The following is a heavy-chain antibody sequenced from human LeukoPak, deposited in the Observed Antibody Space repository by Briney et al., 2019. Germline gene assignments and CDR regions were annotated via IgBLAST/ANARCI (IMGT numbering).Heavy chain of an antibody. CDR1: GGSFSGYY. D-gene: IGHD6-19*01. CDR3: ARVRLPGDSSGCIDY. CDR2: INHSGST. Sequence: SETLSLTCAVYGGSFSGYYWSWIRQPPGKGLEWIGEINHSGSTNYNPSLKSRVTISVGTSKNQFSLKLSSVTAADTAVCYCARVRLPGDSSGCIDYWGQGTLVTVSS. V-gene: IGHV4-34*01. J-gene: IGHJ4*02.